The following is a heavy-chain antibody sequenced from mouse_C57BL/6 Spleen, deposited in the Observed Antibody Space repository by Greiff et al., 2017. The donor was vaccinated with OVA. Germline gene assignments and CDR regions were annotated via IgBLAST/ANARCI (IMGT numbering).Heavy chain of an antibody. J-gene: IGHJ4*01. CDR1: GYTFTDYY. V-gene: IGHV1-19*01. CDR2: INPYNGGT. Sequence: EVQLQQSGPVLVKPGASVKMSCKASGYTFTDYYMNWVKQSHGKSLEWIGVINPYNGGTSYNQKFKGKATLTVDKSSSTAYMELNSLTSEDSAVYYCARDLYAMDYWGQGTSVTVSS. CDR3: ARDLYAMDY.